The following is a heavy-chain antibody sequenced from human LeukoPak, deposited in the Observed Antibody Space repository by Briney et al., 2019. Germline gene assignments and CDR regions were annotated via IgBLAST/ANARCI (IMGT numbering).Heavy chain of an antibody. CDR1: GYAFTSYG. J-gene: IGHJ4*02. CDR3: ARDDQLEPLTYYFDY. Sequence: ASVKVSCKASGYAFTSYGITWVRQAPGQGLEWMGWISAYNGNTNYAQKLQGRVTMTTDTSTSTAYMELRSLRSDDTAVYYCARDDQLEPLTYYFDYWGQGTLVTVSS. CDR2: ISAYNGNT. D-gene: IGHD1-1*01. V-gene: IGHV1-18*01.